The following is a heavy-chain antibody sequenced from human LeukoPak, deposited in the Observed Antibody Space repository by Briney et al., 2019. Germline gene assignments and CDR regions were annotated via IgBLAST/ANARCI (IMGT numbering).Heavy chain of an antibody. Sequence: ASVKVSCKASGYTFTGYYMHWVRQAPGQGLEWMGWINPNSGGTNYAQKFQGWVTMTRDTSISTAYMELSRLRSDDTAVYYCVRDRLHNWFDPWGQGTLVTVST. J-gene: IGHJ5*02. CDR2: INPNSGGT. CDR1: GYTFTGYY. D-gene: IGHD6-25*01. CDR3: VRDRLHNWFDP. V-gene: IGHV1-2*04.